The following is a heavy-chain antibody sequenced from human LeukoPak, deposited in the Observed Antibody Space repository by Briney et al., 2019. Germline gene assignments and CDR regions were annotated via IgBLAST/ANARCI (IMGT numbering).Heavy chain of an antibody. CDR3: ARSVYSYGSYYFDY. V-gene: IGHV1-2*02. J-gene: IGHJ4*02. CDR1: GYTFTGYY. D-gene: IGHD5-18*01. Sequence: ASVKVSCKASGYTFTGYYMHWVRQAPGQGLEWMGWINPNSGGTNYAQKFQGRVTMTRDTSISTAYMELSRLRSDDTAVYYCARSVYSYGSYYFDYWGQGTLVTVSS. CDR2: INPNSGGT.